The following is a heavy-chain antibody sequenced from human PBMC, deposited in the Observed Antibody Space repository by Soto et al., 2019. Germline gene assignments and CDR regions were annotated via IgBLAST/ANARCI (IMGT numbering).Heavy chain of an antibody. Sequence: EVQLVESGGGLVQPGRSLRLSCAASGFTFDDYAMHWVRQAPGKGLECVSGISWNSGSIGYAESVKGRFTISSDNAKNSMYLRMTSLRAEDTALYYCAKGLYSSSWYWPAQHWGQGTLVTVSS. CDR3: AKGLYSSSWYWPAQH. V-gene: IGHV3-9*01. J-gene: IGHJ1*01. CDR2: ISWNSGSI. CDR1: GFTFDDYA. D-gene: IGHD6-13*01.